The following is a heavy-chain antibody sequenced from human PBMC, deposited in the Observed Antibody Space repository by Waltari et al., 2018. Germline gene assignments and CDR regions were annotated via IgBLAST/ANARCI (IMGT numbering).Heavy chain of an antibody. D-gene: IGHD3-22*01. CDR3: AKGRRYYDSSVDD. CDR1: GFTFDDYT. V-gene: IGHV3-43*01. CDR2: ICEGGGSK. Sequence: EVQLVESGGVVVQPGGSLRLSCAASGFTFDDYTMHWVRQAPGKGREWVSLICEGGGSKYNADPVKGVFIIASDNSKNSLHLQRNSMRTEAAALYCCAKGRRYYDSSVDDWGQGTMVTVSS. J-gene: IGHJ4*02.